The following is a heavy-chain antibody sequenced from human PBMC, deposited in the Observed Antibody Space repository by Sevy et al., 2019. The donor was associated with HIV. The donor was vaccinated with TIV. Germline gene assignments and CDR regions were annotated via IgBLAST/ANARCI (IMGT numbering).Heavy chain of an antibody. CDR1: GFIVSSND. CDR2: IYSGGNT. Sequence: GGSLRLSCAVSGFIVSSNDMTWVRQAPGKGLEWVSVIYSGGNTFYADPVRGRFTISRDNSKNTLYLQMNSLRAEDTAVYYCARGMILEGSWYGMDVWGQGTTVTVSS. CDR3: ARGMILEGSWYGMDV. D-gene: IGHD3-3*01. J-gene: IGHJ6*02. V-gene: IGHV3-53*01.